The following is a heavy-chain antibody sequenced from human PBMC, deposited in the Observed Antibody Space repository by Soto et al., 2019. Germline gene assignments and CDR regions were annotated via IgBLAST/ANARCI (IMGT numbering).Heavy chain of an antibody. CDR1: GYTFTSYY. Sequence: ASVKVSCKASGYTFTSYYMHWVRQAPGQGLEWMGIINPSGGSTSYAQKFQGRVTMTRDTSTSTVYMELSSLRSEDTAVYYCARGRGSDLLEWLTSYYYYYGMDVWGQGTTVTVSS. CDR2: INPSGGST. D-gene: IGHD3-3*01. V-gene: IGHV1-46*01. J-gene: IGHJ6*02. CDR3: ARGRGSDLLEWLTSYYYYYGMDV.